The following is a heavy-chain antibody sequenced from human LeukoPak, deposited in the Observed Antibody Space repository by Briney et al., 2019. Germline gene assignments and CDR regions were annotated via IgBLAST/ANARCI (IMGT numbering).Heavy chain of an antibody. Sequence: PGGSLRLSCAASGFTFSKFGIHWVRQAPGKGLEWVTFIENDGSSQNYADSVKGRFTISRDNPKNTVHLQMNSLRAEDTAVYYCVPHFGSGPYYDVLGHWGQGTLVTVSS. D-gene: IGHD3-10*01. CDR3: VPHFGSGPYYDVLGH. V-gene: IGHV3-30*02. CDR2: IENDGSSQ. J-gene: IGHJ5*02. CDR1: GFTFSKFG.